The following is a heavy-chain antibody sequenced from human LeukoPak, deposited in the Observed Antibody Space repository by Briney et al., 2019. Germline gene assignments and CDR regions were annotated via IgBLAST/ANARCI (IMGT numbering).Heavy chain of an antibody. V-gene: IGHV3-21*01. D-gene: IGHD4-11*01. Sequence: KPGGSLRLSCAASGFTFSSYSMNWVRQAPGKGLEWVSSISSSSSYIYYADSVKGRFTISRDNAKNSLYLQMNSLRAEDTAVYYCARESDDYSNYGYYYGMDVWGQGTTVTVSS. CDR2: ISSSSSYI. CDR1: GFTFSSYS. CDR3: ARESDDYSNYGYYYGMDV. J-gene: IGHJ6*02.